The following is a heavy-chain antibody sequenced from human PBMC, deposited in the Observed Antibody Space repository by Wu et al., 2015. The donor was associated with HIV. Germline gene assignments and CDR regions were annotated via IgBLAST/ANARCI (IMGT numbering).Heavy chain of an antibody. D-gene: IGHD3-3*01. CDR1: GYTFTSYY. J-gene: IGHJ6*02. Sequence: QVQLVQSGAEVKKPGASVKVSCKASGYTFTSYYMHWVRQAPGQGLEWMGIINPNGDSTSYVQKFQGRVTMTRDTSTSTVYMELSSLRSEDTAVYYCARADIRFGIRGTRSPPXLRTYYYGMDVVGTKGPRSPVSS. CDR3: ARADIRFGIRGTRSPPXLRTYYYGMDV. V-gene: IGHV1-46*01. CDR2: INPNGDST.